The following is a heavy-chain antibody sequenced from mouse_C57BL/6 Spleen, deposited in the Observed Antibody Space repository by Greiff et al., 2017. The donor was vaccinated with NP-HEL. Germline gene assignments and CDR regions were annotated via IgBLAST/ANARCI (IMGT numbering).Heavy chain of an antibody. CDR3: ARRPYGSSSWYFDV. CDR2: IDPSDSYT. V-gene: IGHV1-69*01. D-gene: IGHD1-1*01. J-gene: IGHJ1*03. CDR1: GYTFTSYW. Sequence: QVQLKQPGAELVMPGASVKLSCKASGYTFTSYWMHWVKQRPGQGLEWIGEIDPSDSYTNYNQKFKGKSTLTVDKSSSTAYMQLSSLTSEDSAVYYCARRPYGSSSWYFDVWGTGTTVTVSS.